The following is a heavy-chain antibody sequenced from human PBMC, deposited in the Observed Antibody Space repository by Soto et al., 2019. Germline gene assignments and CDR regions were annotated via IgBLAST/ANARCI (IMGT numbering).Heavy chain of an antibody. CDR3: AKSRGDSWTTYFFDY. J-gene: IGHJ4*02. CDR2: ISGSGQTT. V-gene: IGHV3-23*01. CDR1: GFTFSSYS. D-gene: IGHD4-4*01. Sequence: EVQLLESGGGSVHPGGSLILSCAASGFTFSSYSLSWLRQAPGKGLEWVSGISGSGQTTHYRDSVKGRFTISRDNFRNTLYLQVNSLRAEDTAVYFCAKSRGDSWTTYFFDYWGQGALVTVSS.